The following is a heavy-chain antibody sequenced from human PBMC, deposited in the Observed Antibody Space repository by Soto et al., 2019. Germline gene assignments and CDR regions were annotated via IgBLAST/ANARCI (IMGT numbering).Heavy chain of an antibody. Sequence: QVQLVQSGAEVKKPGASVKVSCKGSGYTFTSHGITWVRQAPGQGLEWMGGSSADNGDTKYAQKVQGRVTMTTETSTSTAYMELRSLRFDHPAIYYCARPRKWLRSGVMDVWGQGTTVTVSS. V-gene: IGHV1-18*01. CDR3: ARPRKWLRSGVMDV. CDR2: SSADNGDT. CDR1: GYTFTSHG. J-gene: IGHJ6*02. D-gene: IGHD5-12*01.